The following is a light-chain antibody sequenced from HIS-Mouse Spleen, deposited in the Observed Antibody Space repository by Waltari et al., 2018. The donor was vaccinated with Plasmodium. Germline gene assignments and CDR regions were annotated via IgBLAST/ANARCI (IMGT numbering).Light chain of an antibody. CDR2: GAS. CDR3: QQYNNWPAWT. J-gene: IGKJ1*01. CDR1: QSVSSN. Sequence: EIVMTQSPATLSVSPGERATLSCRASQSVSSNLAWYQQKPGQAPRLLIYGASTRATGIPVRFSGSQSGTEFTLTISSVQSEDFAVYYCQQYNNWPAWTFGQGTKVEIK. V-gene: IGKV3-15*01.